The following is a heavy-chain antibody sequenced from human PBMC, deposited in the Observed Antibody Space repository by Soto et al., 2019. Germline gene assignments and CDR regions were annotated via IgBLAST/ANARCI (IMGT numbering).Heavy chain of an antibody. CDR2: MNPGSGDT. CDR3: ARMATFGSLNWFDP. V-gene: IGHV1-8*01. Sequence: ASVKVSCKASGYSFTNNDVTWVRQATGQGLEWMGWMNPGSGDTGYAQKFQGRVTMTRDISIATAYMELSSLRSDDTAIYYCARMATFGSLNWFDPWGQGTLVTV. D-gene: IGHD3-16*01. J-gene: IGHJ5*02. CDR1: GYSFTNND.